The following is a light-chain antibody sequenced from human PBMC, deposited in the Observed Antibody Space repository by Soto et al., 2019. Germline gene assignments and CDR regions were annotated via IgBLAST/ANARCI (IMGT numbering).Light chain of an antibody. Sequence: EILMTQSPTTLSGAPGERATLSFRASQSVSSNLAWYQQKPGQAPRLLIYGASTRATGIPARFSGSVSGTEFTLTIGTLQPEDVAIYYCQQYLSAPITFGQGTRLEI. CDR1: QSVSSN. CDR2: GAS. CDR3: QQYLSAPIT. V-gene: IGKV3-15*01. J-gene: IGKJ5*01.